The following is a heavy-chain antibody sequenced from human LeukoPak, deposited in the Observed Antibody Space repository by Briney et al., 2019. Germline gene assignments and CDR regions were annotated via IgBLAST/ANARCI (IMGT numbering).Heavy chain of an antibody. J-gene: IGHJ6*02. Sequence: GESLKISCKGSGYSFTSYWISWVRQMPGKGLEWMGRIGPSDSYTNYSPSFQGHVTISADKSISTAYLQWSSLKASDTAMYYCARTTYSSSWPYYYYYYGMDVWGQGTTVTVSS. D-gene: IGHD6-13*01. CDR2: IGPSDSYT. CDR3: ARTTYSSSWPYYYYYYGMDV. V-gene: IGHV5-10-1*01. CDR1: GYSFTSYW.